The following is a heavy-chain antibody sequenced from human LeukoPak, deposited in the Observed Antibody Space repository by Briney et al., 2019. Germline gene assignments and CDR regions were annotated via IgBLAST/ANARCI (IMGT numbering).Heavy chain of an antibody. V-gene: IGHV4-61*02. Sequence: PSETLSLTCTVSGGSISSSSYYWSWLRQPAGKALEWIGRIYTSGSTNYNPSLKSRVTISVDTSKNQFSLKLSSVTAADTAVYYCARETDSSSWEWGQGTLVTVSS. CDR3: ARETDSSSWE. J-gene: IGHJ4*02. CDR2: IYTSGST. D-gene: IGHD6-13*01. CDR1: GGSISSSSYY.